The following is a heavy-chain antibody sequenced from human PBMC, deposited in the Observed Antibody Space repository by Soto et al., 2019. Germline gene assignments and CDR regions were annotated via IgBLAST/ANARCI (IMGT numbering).Heavy chain of an antibody. CDR2: IIPFFGTA. CDR3: ARTAPMDAGDKYYYDF. V-gene: IGHV1-69*13. D-gene: IGHD3-16*01. J-gene: IGHJ4*02. Sequence: ASVKVSCKASGGAFSTFGISWVRQAPGQGLEWMGGIIPFFGTAEYSQKFEDRITITADESTNTVYMDLRSLTSEDTAIYYCARTAPMDAGDKYYYDFWGQGALVTVSS. CDR1: GGAFSTFG.